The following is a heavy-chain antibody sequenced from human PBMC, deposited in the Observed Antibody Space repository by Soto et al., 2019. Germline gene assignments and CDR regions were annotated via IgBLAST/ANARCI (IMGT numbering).Heavy chain of an antibody. CDR2: ISWNSGSI. Sequence: GGSLRLSCAASGFTFDDYAMHWVRQAPGKGLEWVSGISWNSGSIGYADSVKGRFTISRDNAKNSLYLQMNSLRAEDTALYYCAKAWTRIGNDYVPYYFDYWGQGTLVTVSS. CDR1: GFTFDDYA. V-gene: IGHV3-9*01. D-gene: IGHD4-17*01. J-gene: IGHJ4*02. CDR3: AKAWTRIGNDYVPYYFDY.